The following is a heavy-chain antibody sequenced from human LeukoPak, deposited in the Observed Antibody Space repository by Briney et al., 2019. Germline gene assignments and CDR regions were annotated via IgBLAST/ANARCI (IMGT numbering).Heavy chain of an antibody. Sequence: GASVKVSCKASGYTFTSYYMHWVRQAPGQGLEWMGWINPNSGGTNYAQKFQGRVTMTRDTSISTAYMELSSLRSEDTAVYYCAIGTTGTTFYYYYYYMDVWGKGTTVTISS. CDR1: GYTFTSYY. CDR2: INPNSGGT. V-gene: IGHV1-2*02. CDR3: AIGTTGTTFYYYYYYMDV. D-gene: IGHD1-1*01. J-gene: IGHJ6*03.